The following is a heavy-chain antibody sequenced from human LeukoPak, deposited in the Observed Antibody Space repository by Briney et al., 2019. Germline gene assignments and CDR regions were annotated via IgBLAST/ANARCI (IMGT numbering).Heavy chain of an antibody. CDR3: MGGSGWLPTY. Sequence: PGGSLRLPCVASGFTFNNYYISWVRQAPGKGLEWVAIINQAGSVTYYVDSVKGRFTISGDNARNSVYLQMNSLRGEDTAVYYCMGGSGWLPTYWGQGTLVTVSS. CDR2: INQAGSVT. D-gene: IGHD5-24*01. CDR1: GFTFNNYY. V-gene: IGHV3-7*01. J-gene: IGHJ1*01.